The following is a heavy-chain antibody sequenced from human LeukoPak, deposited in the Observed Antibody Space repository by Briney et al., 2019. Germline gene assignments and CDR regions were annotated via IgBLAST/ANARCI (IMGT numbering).Heavy chain of an antibody. V-gene: IGHV3-30*02. CDR3: AKDPPAPGNY. CDR1: GFTFSSYG. CDR2: IRYDGSNK. D-gene: IGHD1-26*01. J-gene: IGHJ4*02. Sequence: GALRLSCAASGFTFSSYGMHWVRQAPGKGLEWVAFIRYDGSNKYYADSVKGRFTISRDNSKNTLYLQMNSLRAEDTAVHYCAKDPPAPGNYWGQGTLVTVSS.